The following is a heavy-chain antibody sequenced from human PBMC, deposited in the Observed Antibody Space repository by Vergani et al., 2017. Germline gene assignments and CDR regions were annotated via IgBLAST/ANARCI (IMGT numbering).Heavy chain of an antibody. CDR1: GGSISSYY. J-gene: IGHJ3*02. Sequence: QVQLQESGPGLVKPSETLSLTCTVSGGSISSYYWSWIRQPPGKGLEWIGYIYYSGSTNYNPSLKSRVTISVDTSKNQFSLKLSSVTAADTAVYYCARFRTPRQPPLFAAFDIWGQGTMVTVSS. CDR3: ARFRTPRQPPLFAAFDI. D-gene: IGHD3-3*01. V-gene: IGHV4-59*01. CDR2: IYYSGST.